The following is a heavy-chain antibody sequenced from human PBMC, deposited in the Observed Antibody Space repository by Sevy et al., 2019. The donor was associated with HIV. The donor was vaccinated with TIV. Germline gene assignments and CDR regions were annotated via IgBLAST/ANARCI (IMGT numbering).Heavy chain of an antibody. D-gene: IGHD1-1*01. CDR1: GFTFGDYA. CDR3: TRWKSAQSIFDY. Sequence: GGCLRLSCTTSGFTFGDYAMSWVRQAPGKGLEWVAFLKSKAYGGTLDYAASVKGRFTISRDDSKSIAHLQMNDLKTEDTAIYYCTRWKSAQSIFDYWGQGALVTVSS. CDR2: LKSKAYGGTL. V-gene: IGHV3-49*04. J-gene: IGHJ4*02.